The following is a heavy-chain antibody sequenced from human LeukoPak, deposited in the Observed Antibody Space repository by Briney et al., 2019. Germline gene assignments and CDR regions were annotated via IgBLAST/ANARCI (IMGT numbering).Heavy chain of an antibody. V-gene: IGHV3-23*01. D-gene: IGHD3-22*01. J-gene: IGHJ3*02. Sequence: GGSLRLSCAASGFTFSSYAMSWVRQAPGKGLEWVSAISGSGGSTYYADSVKGRFTISRDNSKNTLYLQMNSLRAEDTAVYYCAKTLDYYDSSGYYVEAFDIWGQGTMVTVSS. CDR2: ISGSGGST. CDR1: GFTFSSYA. CDR3: AKTLDYYDSSGYYVEAFDI.